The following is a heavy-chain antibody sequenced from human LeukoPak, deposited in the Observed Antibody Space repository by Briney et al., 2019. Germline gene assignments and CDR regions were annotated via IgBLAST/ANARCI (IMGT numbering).Heavy chain of an antibody. CDR2: IKEDGSDK. CDR3: ARLKDAVTIFDC. CDR1: GFTFSNYW. D-gene: IGHD4-17*01. J-gene: IGHJ5*01. Sequence: AGGSLRHSCIASGFTFSNYWMSWVRQAPGKGLEWVASIKEDGSDKYYVDSVKGRFTISRDNTKNSLFVQMSSLRAEDTVVYYCARLKDAVTIFDCWGQGILVTVSS. V-gene: IGHV3-7*01.